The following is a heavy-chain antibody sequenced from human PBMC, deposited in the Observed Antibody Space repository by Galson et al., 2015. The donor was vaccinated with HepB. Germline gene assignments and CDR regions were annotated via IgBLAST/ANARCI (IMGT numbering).Heavy chain of an antibody. CDR1: GFTFSSYG. Sequence: SLRLSCAASGFTFSSYGMHWVRQAPGKGLEWVAVMSYDGNNKYYADSVKGRFTISRDNSKNTLYLQMNSLRAEDTAVYYCAKDFYYYDSSGYYPHYYYYYMDVWGKGTTVTVSS. D-gene: IGHD3-22*01. V-gene: IGHV3-30*18. J-gene: IGHJ6*03. CDR2: MSYDGNNK. CDR3: AKDFYYYDSSGYYPHYYYYYMDV.